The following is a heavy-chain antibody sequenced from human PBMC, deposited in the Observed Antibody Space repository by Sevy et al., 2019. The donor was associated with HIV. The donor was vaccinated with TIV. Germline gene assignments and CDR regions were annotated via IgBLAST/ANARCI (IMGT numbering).Heavy chain of an antibody. Sequence: GGSLRLSCAVSGIIFTTSGMHWVRQAPGKGLEWVAVISYNGRNKFYGAPVKGRFTNSRDNSKNIPYLQMNSLRVEDTAVYYCAKDFTGYNGMDVWGQGTMVTVSS. V-gene: IGHV3-30*18. CDR2: ISYNGRNK. CDR1: GIIFTTSG. CDR3: AKDFTGYNGMDV. D-gene: IGHD3-9*01. J-gene: IGHJ6*02.